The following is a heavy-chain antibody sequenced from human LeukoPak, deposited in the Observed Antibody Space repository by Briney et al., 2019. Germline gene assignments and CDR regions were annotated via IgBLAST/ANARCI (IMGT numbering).Heavy chain of an antibody. CDR1: GFTFSVYA. J-gene: IGHJ4*02. V-gene: IGHV3-30-3*01. CDR3: AREAPRQVLRILYYFDY. D-gene: IGHD2/OR15-2a*01. Sequence: GGSLRLSCAASGFTFSVYAMSWVRQAPGKGLEWVAVISYDGSNKYYADSVKGRFTISRDNSKNTLYLQMNSLRAEDTAVYYCAREAPRQVLRILYYFDYWGQGTLVTVSS. CDR2: ISYDGSNK.